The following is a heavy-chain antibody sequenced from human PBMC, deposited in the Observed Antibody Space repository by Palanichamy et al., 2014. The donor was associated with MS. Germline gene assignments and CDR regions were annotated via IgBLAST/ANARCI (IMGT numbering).Heavy chain of an antibody. D-gene: IGHD1-26*01. CDR2: IYSDDKT. CDR1: GFNVRSNQ. V-gene: IGHV3-66*01. Sequence: EVQVVESGGDLVQPGGSQRLSCVVSGFNVRSNQMSWVRQAPGKGLQWVGLIYSDDKTNYADSVKGRFTISRDKSKNILYLQLSSLKVEDTAVYYCVRDSQWEFQAFDYWGQGTLVTVSS. CDR3: VRDSQWEFQAFDY. J-gene: IGHJ4*02.